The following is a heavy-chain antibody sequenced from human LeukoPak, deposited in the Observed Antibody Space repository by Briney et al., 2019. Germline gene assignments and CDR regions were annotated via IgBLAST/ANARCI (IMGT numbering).Heavy chain of an antibody. CDR1: GCTFTSYG. V-gene: IGHV1-18*01. Sequence: ASVKVSCKASGCTFTSYGISWVRQAPGQGLEWMGWISAYNGNTNYAQKLQGRVTMTTDTSTSTAYMELRSLRSDDTAVYYCARDGGPGSGWYLKPELHFDYWGQGTLVTVSS. J-gene: IGHJ4*02. CDR3: ARDGGPGSGWYLKPELHFDY. D-gene: IGHD6-19*01. CDR2: ISAYNGNT.